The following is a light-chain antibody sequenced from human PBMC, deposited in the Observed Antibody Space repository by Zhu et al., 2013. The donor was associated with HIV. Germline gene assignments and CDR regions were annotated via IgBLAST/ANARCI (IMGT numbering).Light chain of an antibody. CDR3: QQYNNWPPGIT. J-gene: IGKJ3*01. CDR2: GAS. CDR1: QSVSSN. Sequence: EIVMTQSPATLSVSPGERATLSCRASQSVSSNLAWYQQKPGQAPRLLIYGASTRATGIPARFSGSGSGTEFTLTISRLQSEDFAVYYCQQYNNWPPGITFGPGTKVDIK. V-gene: IGKV3-15*01.